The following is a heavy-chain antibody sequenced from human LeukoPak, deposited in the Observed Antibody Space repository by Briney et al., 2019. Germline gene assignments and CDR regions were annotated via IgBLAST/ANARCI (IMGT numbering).Heavy chain of an antibody. D-gene: IGHD3-10*01. V-gene: IGHV3-23*01. J-gene: IGHJ4*02. Sequence: GGSLRLSCAASGFTFSSYAMSWVRQAPGKGLEWVSAISGSGGSTYYADSVKGRFTISRDNSKNTLYLQMNSLRAEDTAVSYCVKGQRIFGYYGSGSCDYWGRGTLVTVSS. CDR2: ISGSGGST. CDR1: GFTFSSYA. CDR3: VKGQRIFGYYGSGSCDY.